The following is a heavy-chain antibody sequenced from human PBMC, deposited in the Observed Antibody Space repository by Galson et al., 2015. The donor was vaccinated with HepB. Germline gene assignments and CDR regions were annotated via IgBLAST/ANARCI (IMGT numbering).Heavy chain of an antibody. J-gene: IGHJ5*02. CDR1: GFTFSSYA. CDR2: ISYDGSNK. V-gene: IGHV3-30-3*01. CDR3: ASSNYDGSGILWFDP. D-gene: IGHD3-10*01. Sequence: SLRLSCAASGFTFSSYAMHWVRQAPGKGLEWVAVISYDGSNKYYADSVKGRFTISRDNSKNTLYLQMSSLRAEDTAVYYCASSNYDGSGILWFDPWGQGTLVTVSS.